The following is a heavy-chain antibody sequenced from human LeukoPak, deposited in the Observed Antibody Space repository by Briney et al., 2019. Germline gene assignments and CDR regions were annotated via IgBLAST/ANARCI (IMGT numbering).Heavy chain of an antibody. J-gene: IGHJ4*02. V-gene: IGHV1-2*02. D-gene: IGHD3-22*01. CDR3: PSDRGAKYCDDSSGYYPLGY. Sequence: ASVKVSCKASGYTFTGYYMHWVRQAPGQGLEWMGWINPNSGGTNYAQKFQGRVTMTRDTSISTAYMELSRLRSDDTAVYYCPSDRGAKYCDDSSGYYPLGYWGQGTLVTVSS. CDR1: GYTFTGYY. CDR2: INPNSGGT.